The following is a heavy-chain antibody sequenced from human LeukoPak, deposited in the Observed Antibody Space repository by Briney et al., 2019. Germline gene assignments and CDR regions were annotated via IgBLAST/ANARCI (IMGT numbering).Heavy chain of an antibody. CDR2: IYHSGIT. J-gene: IGHJ3*02. CDR1: GYSISSGYY. D-gene: IGHD4-17*01. V-gene: IGHV4-38-2*02. CDR3: ARGLGYGDYVDAFDI. Sequence: PSETLSLTCTVSGYSISSGYYWGWIRQPPGKGLEWIGSIYHSGITYYNPSLKSRVTISVDTSKNQFSLKLSSVTAADTAVYYCARGLGYGDYVDAFDIWGQGTMVTVSS.